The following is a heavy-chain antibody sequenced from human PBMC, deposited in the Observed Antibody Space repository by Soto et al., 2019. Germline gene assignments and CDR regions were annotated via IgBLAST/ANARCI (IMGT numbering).Heavy chain of an antibody. CDR2: IIPILGIA. Sequence: QVPLVQSGAEVKKPGSSVKVSCKASGGTFSSYTISWVRQAPGQGLEWMGRIIPILGIANYAQKFQGRVTITADKSTSTAYMELSSLRSEDTAVYYCARSGGVIVPDAFDIWGQGTMVTVSS. D-gene: IGHD3-16*02. J-gene: IGHJ3*02. CDR1: GGTFSSYT. CDR3: ARSGGVIVPDAFDI. V-gene: IGHV1-69*02.